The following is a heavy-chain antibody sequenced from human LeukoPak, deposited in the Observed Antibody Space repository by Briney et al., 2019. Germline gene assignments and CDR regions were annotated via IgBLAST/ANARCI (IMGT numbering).Heavy chain of an antibody. CDR2: ISSSSSYI. Sequence: GGPLRLSCAASGFTFSSYSMNWVRQAPGKGLEWVSSISSSSSYIYYADSVKGRFTISRGNAKNPLYLQMNSLRAEDTAVYYCARDHDGSYYEWGQGTLVTVSS. D-gene: IGHD1-26*01. V-gene: IGHV3-21*01. J-gene: IGHJ4*02. CDR3: ARDHDGSYYE. CDR1: GFTFSSYS.